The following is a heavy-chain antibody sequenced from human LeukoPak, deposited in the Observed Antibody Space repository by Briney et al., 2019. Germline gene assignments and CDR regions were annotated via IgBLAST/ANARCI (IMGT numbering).Heavy chain of an antibody. V-gene: IGHV3-74*03. D-gene: IGHD6-13*01. J-gene: IGHJ4*02. CDR3: VRDRTAAAGEFDY. CDR1: EFTFSSYW. CDR2: IDSGGSRT. Sequence: GGSLRLSCVAAEFTFSSYWVHWVRQAPGKGLVWVSRIDSGGSRTKYADSVKGRFTISRDNAENTLYLRLNSLRADDTAVYYCVRDRTAAAGEFDYWGQGTLVTVSS.